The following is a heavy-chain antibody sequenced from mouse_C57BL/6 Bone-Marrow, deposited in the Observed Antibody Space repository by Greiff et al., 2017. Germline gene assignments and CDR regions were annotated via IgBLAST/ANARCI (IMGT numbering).Heavy chain of an antibody. CDR1: GYTFTSYW. Sequence: QVQLQQPGAELVMPGASVKLSCKASGYTFTSYWMHWVKQRPGQGLEWIGEIDPSDSYTNYNQKFKGKSTLTVDKSSSTAYMQLSSLTSEDSAVYYCAREGYDYPWFTYWGQETLVTVSA. CDR3: AREGYDYPWFTY. CDR2: IDPSDSYT. D-gene: IGHD2-4*01. J-gene: IGHJ3*01. V-gene: IGHV1-69*01.